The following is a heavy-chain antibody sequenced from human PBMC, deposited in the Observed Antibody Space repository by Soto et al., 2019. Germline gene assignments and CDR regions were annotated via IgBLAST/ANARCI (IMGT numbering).Heavy chain of an antibody. V-gene: IGHV4-59*01. J-gene: IGHJ4*02. D-gene: IGHD6-13*01. CDR1: GGSISGYY. CDR3: ARRGPGTYFDY. Sequence: ETLSLTCTVSGGSISGYYWSWIRQPPGKGLEWIGYMYNTGSTVYNPSFKSRVTISVDTSKNQFSLKLSSVTAADTAVYYCARRGPGTYFDYWGQGTLVTVSS. CDR2: MYNTGST.